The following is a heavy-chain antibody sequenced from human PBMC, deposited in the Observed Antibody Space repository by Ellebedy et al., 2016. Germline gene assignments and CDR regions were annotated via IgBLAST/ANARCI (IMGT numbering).Heavy chain of an antibody. CDR2: ITGSGYTM. V-gene: IGHV3-23*01. J-gene: IGHJ3*01. CDR3: AKDPNGDYVGAFDF. CDR1: RFTFSNYA. Sequence: GGSLRLXXSVSRFTFSNYAMTWVRQAPGRGLEWISSITGSGYTMHYADSVRGRFTVSRDNSKSTLYLQMNSLRAEDTAVYYCAKDPNGDYVGAFDFWGQGTMVTVS. D-gene: IGHD4-17*01.